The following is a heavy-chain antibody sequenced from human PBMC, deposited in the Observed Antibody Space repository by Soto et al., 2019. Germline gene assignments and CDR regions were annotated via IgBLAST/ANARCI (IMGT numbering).Heavy chain of an antibody. J-gene: IGHJ4*02. V-gene: IGHV4-59*08. Sequence: PSETLSLTSTVSGGSISSYYWSWIRQPPGKGLEWIGYIYYSGSTNYNPSLKSRVTISVDTSKNQFSLKLSSVTAADTAVYYCARHWGYSLLFDYWGQGTLVTSPQ. CDR2: IYYSGST. D-gene: IGHD3-22*01. CDR3: ARHWGYSLLFDY. CDR1: GGSISSYY.